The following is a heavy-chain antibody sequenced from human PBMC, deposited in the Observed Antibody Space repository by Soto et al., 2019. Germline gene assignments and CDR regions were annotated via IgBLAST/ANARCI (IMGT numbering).Heavy chain of an antibody. J-gene: IGHJ6*03. Sequence: SETLSLTCAVYGGSFSGYNWSWIRQPPGKGLEWIGEINHSGSTNCNPSLKSRVTISVDTSKNQFSLKLNSVTAADTAVYYCARGRNTVTTFSYYYYMDVWGKGTTVTVSS. CDR2: INHSGST. CDR3: ARGRNTVTTFSYYYYMDV. CDR1: GGSFSGYN. D-gene: IGHD4-17*01. V-gene: IGHV4-34*01.